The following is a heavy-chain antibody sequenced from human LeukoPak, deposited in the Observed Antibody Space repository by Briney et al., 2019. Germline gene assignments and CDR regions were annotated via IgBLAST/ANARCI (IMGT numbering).Heavy chain of an antibody. V-gene: IGHV3-72*01. D-gene: IGHD2-21*02. Sequence: PGGSLRLSCAASGFSFSDHYMDWVRQALGKGLEWVGRSRNKANSYTTEYAASVEGRFTISRDDSKNSMFLHMNSLKTDDTAMYYCATSVVPATPFDYWGQGTLVTVSS. J-gene: IGHJ4*02. CDR2: SRNKANSYTT. CDR1: GFSFSDHY. CDR3: ATSVVPATPFDY.